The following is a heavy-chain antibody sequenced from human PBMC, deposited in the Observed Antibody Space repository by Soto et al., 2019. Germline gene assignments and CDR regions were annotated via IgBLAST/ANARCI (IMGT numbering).Heavy chain of an antibody. V-gene: IGHV1-46*01. Sequence: QVQLVQSGAEMKQPGASVKLSCQASGYIFIHCFMHWVRQAPGQGLEWMGGINPSSGTTTYAQKFQGRVTVTRDTSTSTVYKELSSLGSGDTAMYYCARALGETTSLFDYWGQGSLVTVSA. CDR3: ARALGETTSLFDY. CDR2: INPSSGTT. J-gene: IGHJ4*02. D-gene: IGHD1-26*01. CDR1: GYIFIHCF.